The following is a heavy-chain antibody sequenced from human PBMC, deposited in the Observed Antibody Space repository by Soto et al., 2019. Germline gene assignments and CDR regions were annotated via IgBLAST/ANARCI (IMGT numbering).Heavy chain of an antibody. J-gene: IGHJ4*02. CDR3: ARDSSGFDY. CDR2: INHSGST. D-gene: IGHD3-22*01. V-gene: IGHV4-34*01. CDR1: GGSFSGYY. Sequence: LSLTCAVYGGSFSGYYWSWIRQPPGKGLEWIGEINHSGSTNYNPSLKSRVTISVDTSKNQFSLKLSSVTAADTSVYYCARDSSGFDYWGQGTLVTVSS.